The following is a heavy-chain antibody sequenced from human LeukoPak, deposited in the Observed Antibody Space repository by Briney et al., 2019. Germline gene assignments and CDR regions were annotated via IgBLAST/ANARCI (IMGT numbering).Heavy chain of an antibody. CDR2: INHSGST. J-gene: IGHJ4*02. Sequence: SETLSLTCTVSGGSISNSNYYWGWIRQPPGKGLEWIGEINHSGSTNYNPSLKSRVTISVDTSKNQFSLKLSSVTAADTAVYYCAREGSGGTIYYFDYWGQGTLVTVSS. CDR1: GGSISNSNYY. D-gene: IGHD3-9*01. CDR3: AREGSGGTIYYFDY. V-gene: IGHV4-39*07.